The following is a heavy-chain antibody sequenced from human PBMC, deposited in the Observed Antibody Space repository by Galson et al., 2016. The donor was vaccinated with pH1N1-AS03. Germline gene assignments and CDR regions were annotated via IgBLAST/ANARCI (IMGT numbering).Heavy chain of an antibody. V-gene: IGHV2-5*01. D-gene: IGHD4-17*01. Sequence: PALVKPTQTLTLTCTFSGFSLSTSGVGVGWIRQAPGKALEWLAIIYWNDDIRYSPSLRNRLTITKDTSKSQVVLTMTNMDPVDTATYFCARAYYGDFAAWFDPWGQETLVTVSS. J-gene: IGHJ5*02. CDR2: IYWNDDI. CDR3: ARAYYGDFAAWFDP. CDR1: GFSLSTSGVG.